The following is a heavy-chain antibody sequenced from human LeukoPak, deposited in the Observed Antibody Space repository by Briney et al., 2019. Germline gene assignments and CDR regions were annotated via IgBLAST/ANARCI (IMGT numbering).Heavy chain of an antibody. CDR2: INHSGST. D-gene: IGHD2-2*01. CDR3: ATWDCSSTSCTDAFDI. Sequence: SETLSLTCAVYGESFGGYYWTWIRQPPGKGLEWIGEINHSGSTNYNPSLKSRVTISVDTSKNQFSLKLSSVTAADTAVYYCATWDCSSTSCTDAFDIWGQGAMVTVSS. J-gene: IGHJ3*02. V-gene: IGHV4-34*01. CDR1: GESFGGYY.